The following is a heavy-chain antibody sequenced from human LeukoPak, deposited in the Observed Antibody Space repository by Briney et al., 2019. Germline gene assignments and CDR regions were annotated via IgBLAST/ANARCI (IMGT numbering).Heavy chain of an antibody. D-gene: IGHD3-22*01. CDR2: IKSKTDGGTT. CDR1: GFTFSNAW. J-gene: IGHJ4*02. CDR3: TSITYYYDTIYFDY. V-gene: IGHV3-15*01. Sequence: GGSLRLSCAASGFTFSNAWMSWVRHAPGKGLEWVVRIKSKTDGGTTDYAAPLKGRFTISRDDSKNTLYLQMKSLKTEDKDVYYCTSITYYYDTIYFDYWGQGTLVTVSS.